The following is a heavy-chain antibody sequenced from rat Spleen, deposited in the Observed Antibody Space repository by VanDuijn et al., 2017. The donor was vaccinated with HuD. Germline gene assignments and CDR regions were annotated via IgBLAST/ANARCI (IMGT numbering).Heavy chain of an antibody. Sequence: EVQLQESGPGLVKPSQSLSLTCSVTGDSISSNFWGWIRKFPGNKMEWMGYINSAGSTNYNPSLKSRISITRDTSKNQFFLQVNSVTTEDTATYYCARWNNYAAYWGQGTLVTVSS. D-gene: IGHD1-10*01. CDR1: GDSISSNF. J-gene: IGHJ3*01. CDR2: INSAGST. CDR3: ARWNNYAAY. V-gene: IGHV3-3*01.